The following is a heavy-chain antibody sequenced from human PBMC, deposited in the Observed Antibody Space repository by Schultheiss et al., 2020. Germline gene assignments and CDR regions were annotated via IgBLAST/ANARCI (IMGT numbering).Heavy chain of an antibody. CDR3: ARVGVQGDYYYYYYMDV. D-gene: IGHD3-10*01. V-gene: IGHV1-69*13. J-gene: IGHJ6*03. CDR2: IIPIFGTA. Sequence: SVKVSCKASGGTFSSYAISWVRQAPGQGLEWMGGIIPIFGTANYAQKFQGRVTITADESTSTAYMELSSLRSEDTAVYYCARVGVQGDYYYYYYMDVWGKGTTVTVSS. CDR1: GGTFSSYA.